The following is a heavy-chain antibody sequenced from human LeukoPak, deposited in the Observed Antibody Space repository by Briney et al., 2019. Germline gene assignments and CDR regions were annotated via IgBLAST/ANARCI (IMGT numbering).Heavy chain of an antibody. V-gene: IGHV3-21*01. CDR3: ARDIPRWGTREGVVVPAALEGFDY. D-gene: IGHD2-2*01. J-gene: IGHJ4*02. Sequence: GGSLRLSCAASGFTFSSYSMNWVRQAPGKGLEWVSSISSSSSYIYYADSVKGRFTISRDNAKNSLYLQMNSLRAEDTAVYYCARDIPRWGTREGVVVPAALEGFDYWGQGTLVTVSS. CDR2: ISSSSSYI. CDR1: GFTFSSYS.